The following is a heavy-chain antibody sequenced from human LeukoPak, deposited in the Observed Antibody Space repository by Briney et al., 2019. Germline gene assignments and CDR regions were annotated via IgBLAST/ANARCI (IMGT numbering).Heavy chain of an antibody. CDR3: ARRTVGAPAFDY. V-gene: IGHV4-39*01. Sequence: SETCPSPALSLVAPSAVVVTTGAGSARPLGRGWSGLGLSIIVGDNPSLKSRVTISLDTSKNQFSLKLSSVTAADTAVYYCARRTVGAPAFDYWGQGTLVTVSS. J-gene: IGHJ4*02. CDR2: SIIVG. CDR1: VAPSAVVVTT. D-gene: IGHD1-26*01.